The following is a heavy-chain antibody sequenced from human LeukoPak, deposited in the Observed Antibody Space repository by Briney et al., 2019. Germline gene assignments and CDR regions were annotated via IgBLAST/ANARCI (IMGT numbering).Heavy chain of an antibody. V-gene: IGHV4-59*01. Sequence: PSETLSLTCTVSGGSISSYYWSWIRQPPGKGLEWIGYIYYSGSTNYNPSLRSRVTISVDTSKNQFSLKLSSVTAADTAVYYRARGVVVAATIWFDPWGQGTLVTVSS. CDR2: IYYSGST. CDR3: ARGVVVAATIWFDP. J-gene: IGHJ5*02. CDR1: GGSISSYY. D-gene: IGHD2-15*01.